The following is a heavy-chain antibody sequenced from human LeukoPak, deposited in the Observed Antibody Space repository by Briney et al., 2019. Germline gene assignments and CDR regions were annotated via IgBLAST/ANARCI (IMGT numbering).Heavy chain of an antibody. CDR1: GFTFSSST. CDR3: ARDRPYSGSHGGDY. D-gene: IGHD1-26*01. V-gene: IGHV3-21*05. Sequence: PGPSLRLSCAPSGFTFSSSTMNSVRQAPRQGLERGSNINSVSTYTNEAYFGKSRFTIYRDNAKNSLYLQMNSLSAEDTAVYYCARDRPYSGSHGGDYWGQGTLVTVSS. CDR2: INSVSTYT. J-gene: IGHJ4*02.